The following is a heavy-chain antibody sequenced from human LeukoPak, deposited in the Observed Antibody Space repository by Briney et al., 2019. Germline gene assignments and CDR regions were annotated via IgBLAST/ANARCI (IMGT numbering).Heavy chain of an antibody. CDR3: ATGASGSWDF. CDR2: ISPDGSTK. J-gene: IGHJ4*02. D-gene: IGHD6-13*01. Sequence: GGSLRLSCAASGFTFSRSWMSWVRQPPGKGLEWVANISPDGSTKYHMDSVKGRFTISRDNEKDSLYLEMSRLRDDDTAMYYCATGASGSWDFGGQGTLVTVSS. CDR1: GFTFSRSW. V-gene: IGHV3-7*03.